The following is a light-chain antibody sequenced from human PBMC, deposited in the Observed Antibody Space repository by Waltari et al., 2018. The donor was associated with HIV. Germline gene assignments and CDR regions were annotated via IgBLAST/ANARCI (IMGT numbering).Light chain of an antibody. CDR3: SSYTTTRTLV. Sequence: QSALTQPASVTGSPGQSITISCTATSSDVGASNYAHWYQQHPDKAPKLMIYEFSNPPSVGSNRFSGSKSGNTASLTISGLQAEDEADYYCSSYTTTRTLVFGGGTKLTVL. J-gene: IGLJ2*01. V-gene: IGLV2-14*01. CDR1: SSDVGASNY. CDR2: EFS.